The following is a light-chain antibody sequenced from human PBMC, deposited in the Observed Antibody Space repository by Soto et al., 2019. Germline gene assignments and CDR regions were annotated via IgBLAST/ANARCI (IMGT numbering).Light chain of an antibody. J-gene: IGKJ2*01. V-gene: IGKV3-15*01. CDR3: QQFNNWPPVT. Sequence: EIVMTQSPATLSVSPGERATLYCRASQSVGSNLAWYQQKPGQAPRLLIYGASTRATGIPARFSGSGSGTEFTLTIRSLQSEDFAVYYCQQFNNWPPVTFGQGTKLEIK. CDR1: QSVGSN. CDR2: GAS.